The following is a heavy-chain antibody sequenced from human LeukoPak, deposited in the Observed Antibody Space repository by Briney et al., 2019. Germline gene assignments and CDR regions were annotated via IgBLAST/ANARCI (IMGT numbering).Heavy chain of an antibody. V-gene: IGHV1-24*01. CDR3: ATGTNPQWLVPY. Sequence: ASVKVSCKVSGYTLAELSMHWVRQAPGKGLEWMGGFDPEDGETIYAQKFQGRVTMTEDTSTDTAYMELSSLRSEDTAVYYCATGTNPQWLVPYRGQGTLVTVSS. J-gene: IGHJ4*02. D-gene: IGHD6-19*01. CDR2: FDPEDGET. CDR1: GYTLAELS.